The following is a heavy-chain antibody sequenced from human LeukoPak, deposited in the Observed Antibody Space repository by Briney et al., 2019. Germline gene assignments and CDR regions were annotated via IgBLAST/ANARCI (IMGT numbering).Heavy chain of an antibody. CDR3: AKAASSSWPSYYYGMDV. D-gene: IGHD6-13*01. J-gene: IGHJ6*02. CDR1: RFTFNSYA. CDR2: ITGSGGNT. V-gene: IGHV3-23*01. Sequence: GGSLRLSCAASRFTFNSYAMSWVRQAPGKGLEWVSVITGSGGNTYYADSVKGRFTISKDNSKNTVYLQMSSLRVDDTAVYYCAKAASSSWPSYYYGMDVWGQGTTVTVSS.